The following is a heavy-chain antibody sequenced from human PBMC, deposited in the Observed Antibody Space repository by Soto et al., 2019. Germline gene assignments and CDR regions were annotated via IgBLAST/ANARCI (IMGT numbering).Heavy chain of an antibody. D-gene: IGHD4-17*01. CDR3: ARGATVTQYDY. CDR1: GVCVSSGSFY. J-gene: IGHJ4*02. V-gene: IGHV4-61*01. Sequence: ETLSLTGTVSGVCVSSGSFYWAWIRQPPGKGLEWIGFGSYSGTTNYKPSLKSRVTISVDTSRRQISLKVSSLTAADTAVYYCARGATVTQYDYWGQGTLVTVSS. CDR2: GSYSGTT.